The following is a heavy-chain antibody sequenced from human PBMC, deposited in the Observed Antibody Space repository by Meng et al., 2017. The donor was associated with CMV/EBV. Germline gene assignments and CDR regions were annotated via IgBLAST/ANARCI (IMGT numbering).Heavy chain of an antibody. CDR3: AHRGSYGYHGY. CDR1: GFSRSTSGVG. J-gene: IGHJ4*02. V-gene: IGHV2-5*02. Sequence: TLKESCPTPVNTTPSLTLTCTFSGFSRSTSGVGVGWIRQPPGKALEWLALIYCDDDKRYSPSLKSRLTITKDTSKNQVVLTMTNMDPVDTATYYCAHRGSYGYHGYWGQGTLVTVSS. CDR2: IYCDDDK. D-gene: IGHD5-18*01.